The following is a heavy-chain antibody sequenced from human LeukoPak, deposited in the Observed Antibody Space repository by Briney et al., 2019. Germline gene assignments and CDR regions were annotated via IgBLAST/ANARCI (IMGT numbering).Heavy chain of an antibody. Sequence: GGSLRLSCAASGFTFRSYDMNWVRQAPGKGLEWVSYISSSGTTIYYADSVKGRFTISRDNAKNSLYLQMSSLRAEDTAVYYSAVGSYLGRNFDYWGQGTLVTVSS. J-gene: IGHJ4*02. CDR1: GFTFRSYD. V-gene: IGHV3-48*03. CDR3: AVGSYLGRNFDY. CDR2: ISSSGTTI. D-gene: IGHD1-26*01.